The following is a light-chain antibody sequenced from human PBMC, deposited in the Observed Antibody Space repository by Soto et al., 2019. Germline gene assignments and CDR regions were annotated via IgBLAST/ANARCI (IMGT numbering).Light chain of an antibody. CDR2: DVT. J-gene: IGLJ1*01. V-gene: IGLV2-14*01. Sequence: QSVLTQPASVSGSPGQSITISCTGTSSDVGGYKYVSWYQQHPDKATKLIIYDVTNRPSGISNRFSGSKSGNTASLTISGLQAEDEADYYCSSYTSSSSYGFGTGTKVTVL. CDR1: SSDVGGYKY. CDR3: SSYTSSSSYG.